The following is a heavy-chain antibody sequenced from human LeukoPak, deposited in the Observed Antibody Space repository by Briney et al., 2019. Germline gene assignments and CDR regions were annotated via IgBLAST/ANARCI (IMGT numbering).Heavy chain of an antibody. CDR2: IYYSGST. D-gene: IGHD3-22*01. J-gene: IGHJ4*02. CDR1: GVSISSYY. V-gene: IGHV4-59*01. CDR3: AREEYYYDSSGFFY. Sequence: SETLSRTCTVSGVSISSYYWSWIRQPPGKGLGWIGYIYYSGSTNYNPSLKSRVTISVDTSKNQFSLKLSSVTAADTAVYYCAREEYYYDSSGFFYWGQGTLVTVSS.